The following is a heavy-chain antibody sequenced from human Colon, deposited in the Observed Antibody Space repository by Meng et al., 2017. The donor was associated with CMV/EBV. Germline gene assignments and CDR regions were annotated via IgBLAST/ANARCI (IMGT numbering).Heavy chain of an antibody. D-gene: IGHD3-3*01. J-gene: IGHJ6*02. CDR3: ARDLVGVVIMPLYYYGMDV. CDR2: ISSGSSTI. CDR1: GFTFSSYS. Sequence: GGSLRLSCAASGFTFSSYSMNWVRQAPGKGLEWVSYISSGSSTIYYADSVKGRFTISRDNAKNSLYLQMNSLRAEDTAVYYCARDLVGVVIMPLYYYGMDVWGQGTTVTVSS. V-gene: IGHV3-48*04.